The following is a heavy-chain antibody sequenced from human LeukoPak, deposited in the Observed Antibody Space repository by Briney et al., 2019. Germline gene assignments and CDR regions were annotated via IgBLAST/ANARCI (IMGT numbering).Heavy chain of an antibody. Sequence: SETLSLTCTVSGVPISSYYWSWIRQPPGKGLEWIGYLYYSGNTNYNPSLKSRVTISVDTSKNQFSLKLSSVTAADTAVYYCARAGGGYSFNYWGQGTLVTVSS. J-gene: IGHJ4*02. D-gene: IGHD2-15*01. CDR3: ARAGGGYSFNY. V-gene: IGHV4-59*01. CDR1: GVPISSYY. CDR2: LYYSGNT.